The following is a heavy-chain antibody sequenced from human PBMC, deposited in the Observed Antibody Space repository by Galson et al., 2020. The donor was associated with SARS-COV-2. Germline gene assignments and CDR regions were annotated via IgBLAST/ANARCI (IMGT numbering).Heavy chain of an antibody. V-gene: IGHV4-31*03. Sequence: SQTLSLTCTVSGGSINSGGYYWSWNRQHPGKGLEWIGYINYSGNTYYSPYLKSRITLSIDTSKNQFSLKLSSVTAADTAIYFCARNKQLLFDFWGQGTLVSVTS. D-gene: IGHD5-18*01. CDR3: ARNKQLLFDF. J-gene: IGHJ4*02. CDR1: GGSINSGGYY. CDR2: INYSGNT.